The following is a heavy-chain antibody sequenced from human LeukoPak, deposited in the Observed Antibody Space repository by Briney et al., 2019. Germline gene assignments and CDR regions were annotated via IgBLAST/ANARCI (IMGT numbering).Heavy chain of an antibody. Sequence: ASVTVSCTASGYTFTGYYMHWVRQAPGQGLEWMGIINPSGGSTSYAQKFQGRVTMTRDTSTSTVYMELSSLRSEDTAVYYCAREGYNWNDVNYWGQGTLVTVSS. V-gene: IGHV1-46*01. CDR3: AREGYNWNDVNY. CDR1: GYTFTGYY. D-gene: IGHD1-20*01. CDR2: INPSGGST. J-gene: IGHJ4*02.